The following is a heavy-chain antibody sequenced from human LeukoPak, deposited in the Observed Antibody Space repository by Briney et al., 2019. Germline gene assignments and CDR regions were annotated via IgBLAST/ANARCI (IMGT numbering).Heavy chain of an antibody. V-gene: IGHV4-4*02. CDR1: GGSISSNNW. D-gene: IGHD2-15*01. CDR3: ARHRPPEEGYCSAGSCYPRYEFDN. J-gene: IGHJ4*02. Sequence: SETLSLTCAVSGGSISSNNWWIWVRQSPEKGLEWIGEIYHDGSTNYNPSLKSRVTISMDKSKNQLSLKLNFVTAADTAVYFCARHRPPEEGYCSAGSCYPRYEFDNWGQGTLVTVSS. CDR2: IYHDGST.